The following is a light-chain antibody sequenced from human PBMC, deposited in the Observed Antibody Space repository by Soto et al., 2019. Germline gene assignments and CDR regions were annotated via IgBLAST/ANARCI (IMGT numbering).Light chain of an antibody. V-gene: IGKV1-5*03. J-gene: IGKJ1*01. Sequence: DIQMTQSPSTLSASVGDRVTITCRASQSISSWLAWYQQKPGKAPKLLIYKASSLESGVPSRFSGSGSGTEFTLNISSLQPDDFATYYCQQYNSSSPIRTFGQGTKVEIK. CDR2: KAS. CDR3: QQYNSSSPIRT. CDR1: QSISSW.